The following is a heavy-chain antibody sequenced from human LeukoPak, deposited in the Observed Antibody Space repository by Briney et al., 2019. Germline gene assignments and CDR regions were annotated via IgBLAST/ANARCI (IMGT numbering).Heavy chain of an antibody. J-gene: IGHJ4*02. Sequence: GGSLRLSCVVSEFIVNDYYMSWIRQAPGKGLEWVADIGGSDSIVAYAASVRGRFSISRDFAKNSLYLEMNSLRAEDTAVCYCAREMVAGTFDSWGQGALVTVSS. D-gene: IGHD6-19*01. CDR2: IGGSDSIV. CDR3: AREMVAGTFDS. V-gene: IGHV3-11*01. CDR1: EFIVNDYY.